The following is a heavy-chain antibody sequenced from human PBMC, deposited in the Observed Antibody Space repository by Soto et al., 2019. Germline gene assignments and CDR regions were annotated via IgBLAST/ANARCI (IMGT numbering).Heavy chain of an antibody. V-gene: IGHV1-3*01. CDR2: INAGNGNT. CDR3: AREDIVVVPVYYYGMDV. Sequence: ASVKVSCKASGYTFTSYAMHWVRQAPGQRLEWMGWINAGNGNTKYSQKFQGRVTITRDTSASTAYMELSSLRSEDTAVYYCAREDIVVVPVYYYGMDVWGKGTTVTVSS. J-gene: IGHJ6*04. D-gene: IGHD2-2*01. CDR1: GYTFTSYA.